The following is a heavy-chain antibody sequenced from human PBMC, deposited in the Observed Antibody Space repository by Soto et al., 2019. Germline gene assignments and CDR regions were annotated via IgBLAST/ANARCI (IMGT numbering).Heavy chain of an antibody. CDR1: GYIFVNYG. CDR3: VMVDNYVTPTPQDV. Sequence: QVQLVQSGDEVKKPGASVKVSCKASGYIFVNYGIAWVRQAPRQGLEWMGWISPYTGNTHSASKVQGRLTMTTDTSXSTPYMDLGGLTSDDTAVYYCVMVDNYVTPTPQDVWGQGTTVTVSS. V-gene: IGHV1-18*01. CDR2: ISPYTGNT. D-gene: IGHD3-16*01. J-gene: IGHJ6*02.